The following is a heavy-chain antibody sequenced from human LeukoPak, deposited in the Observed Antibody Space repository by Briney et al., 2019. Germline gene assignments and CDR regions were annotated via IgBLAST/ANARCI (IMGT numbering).Heavy chain of an antibody. J-gene: IGHJ4*02. CDR3: AKRGVVIRVILVGFHKEAYYFDS. CDR2: ISGSGGST. CDR1: GMTLSNYG. V-gene: IGHV3-23*01. Sequence: GSLTLSCAVAGMTLSNYGMSSVRQAPGKGMEWVAGISGSGGSTNYADSVKGRFTISRDNPKNTLFLQMKSLRAEDTAVYFCAKRGVVIRVILVGFHKEAYYFDSWGQGALVTVSS. D-gene: IGHD3-22*01.